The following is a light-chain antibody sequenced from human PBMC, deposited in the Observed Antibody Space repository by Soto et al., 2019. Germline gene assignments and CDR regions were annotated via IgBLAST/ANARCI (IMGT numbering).Light chain of an antibody. CDR2: DVT. CDR3: SSYTSSNTLGV. V-gene: IGLV2-14*01. J-gene: IGLJ1*01. Sequence: QSALTQPASVSGSPGQSITISCTGTSSDIGGYNYVSWYQQHPGKAPKLMIYDVTNRPSGVSNRFSGSKSGNTASLTISGLQADDEADYYCSSYTSSNTLGVFGTGTQLTVL. CDR1: SSDIGGYNY.